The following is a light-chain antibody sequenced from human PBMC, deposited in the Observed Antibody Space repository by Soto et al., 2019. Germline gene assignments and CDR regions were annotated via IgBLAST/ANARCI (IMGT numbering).Light chain of an antibody. CDR3: QQYGSSRT. J-gene: IGKJ1*01. CDR2: GAS. CDR1: QRVSSSY. V-gene: IGKV3-20*01. Sequence: ESVLTQSTGTLSLSPGEIATLSCRASQRVSSSYLAWYQQKPGQAPRLLIYGASSRATGIPDRFSGRGSGTDFTLTISRLEPEDFAVYYCQQYGSSRTFGQVTKVEIK.